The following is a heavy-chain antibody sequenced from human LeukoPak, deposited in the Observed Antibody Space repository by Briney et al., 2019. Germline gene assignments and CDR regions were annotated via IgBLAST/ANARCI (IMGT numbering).Heavy chain of an antibody. J-gene: IGHJ4*02. CDR1: GGSISSYY. CDR3: ARDPPLYYDSSGYTLDY. Sequence: SETLSLTCTVSGGSISSYYWSWIRQPPGKGLEWIGYIYYSGSTNYNPSLKSRVTISVDTSKNQFSLKLSSVTAADTAVYYCARDPPLYYDSSGYTLDYWGQGTLVTVSS. V-gene: IGHV4-59*01. D-gene: IGHD3-22*01. CDR2: IYYSGST.